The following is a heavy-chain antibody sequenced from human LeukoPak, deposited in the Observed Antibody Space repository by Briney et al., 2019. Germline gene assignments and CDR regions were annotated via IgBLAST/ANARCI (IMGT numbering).Heavy chain of an antibody. CDR1: GGSISSGSYY. V-gene: IGHV4-61*02. D-gene: IGHD5-18*01. Sequence: SQTLSLTCTVSGGSISSGSYYWSWIRQPAGKGLEWIGRIYTSGSTNYNPSLKSRVTISVDTSKNQFSLKLSSVTAADTAVYYCARDTADGGNWFDPWGQGTLVTVSS. CDR3: ARDTADGGNWFDP. J-gene: IGHJ5*02. CDR2: IYTSGST.